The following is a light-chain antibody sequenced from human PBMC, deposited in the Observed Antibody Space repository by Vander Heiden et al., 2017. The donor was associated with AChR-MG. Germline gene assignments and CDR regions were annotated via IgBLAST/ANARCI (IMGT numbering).Light chain of an antibody. CDR2: DVS. V-gene: IGLV2-23*02. CDR1: GSYLGSHNL. CDR3: CSYANISV. J-gene: IGLJ3*02. Sequence: QSALTQPASVSGSPGQSITISCTGTGSYLGSHNLVSWYQHHPGKAPKLIIYDVSERPSGVSNRFSGSKSGNTASLTISGLQAEDEADYYCCSYANISVFGGGTKLTVL.